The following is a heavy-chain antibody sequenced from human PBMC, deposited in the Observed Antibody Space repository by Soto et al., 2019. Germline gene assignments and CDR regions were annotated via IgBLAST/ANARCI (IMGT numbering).Heavy chain of an antibody. CDR1: GFSLSTSGVG. CDR2: IYWDDDK. J-gene: IGHJ4*02. V-gene: IGHV2-5*02. CDR3: EQRSCTNGVCYPFDY. D-gene: IGHD2-8*01. Sequence: SGPTRVNPTQTLTLTGTFSGFSLSTSGVGVGWIRQPPGKALEWLALIYWDDDKRYSPSLKSRLTITKDTSKNQVVLTMTNMDPVDTATYYCEQRSCTNGVCYPFDYWGQGTLVTVSS.